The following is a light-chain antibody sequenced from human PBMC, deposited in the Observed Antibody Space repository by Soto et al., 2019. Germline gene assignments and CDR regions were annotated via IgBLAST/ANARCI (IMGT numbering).Light chain of an antibody. CDR1: QAISNY. Sequence: DIQMTQSPSSLFADVGDRVTITCQASQAISNYLNWFQQRPGRAPKLLISDASDLEAGVPSRFSGSGSGTDFTLTISSLQPEDFATYYCQQFFDFPFTFGQGTKLETK. CDR3: QQFFDFPFT. J-gene: IGKJ2*01. V-gene: IGKV1-33*01. CDR2: DAS.